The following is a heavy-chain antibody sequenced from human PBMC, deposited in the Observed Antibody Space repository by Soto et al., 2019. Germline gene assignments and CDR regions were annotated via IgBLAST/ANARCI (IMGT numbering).Heavy chain of an antibody. J-gene: IGHJ6*03. V-gene: IGHV3-7*01. D-gene: IGHD3-10*01. CDR1: GFTFSSYW. CDR2: IKQDGSKK. CDR3: ARACSNYFASGIYLPYYMDV. Sequence: EVQVVESGGGLGQPGGSLRLSCEASGFTFSSYWMTWVRQAPGKGLEWVANIKQDGSKKYYVDSVKGRFTISRDNAKNSLYPQLNSLTAEDTAVYSSARACSNYFASGIYLPYYMDVWGKGTTVTVSS.